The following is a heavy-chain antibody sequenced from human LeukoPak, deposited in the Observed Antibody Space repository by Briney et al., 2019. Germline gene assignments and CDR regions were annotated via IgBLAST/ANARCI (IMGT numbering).Heavy chain of an antibody. Sequence: SETLSLTCTVSGGSISSGSYYWSWIRQPAGKGLEWIGRIYTSGSTNYNPSLKSRVTISVDTSKNQFSLKLSSVTAADTAVYYCARLTPRPLLDRFYAFDIWGQGTMVTVSS. CDR2: IYTSGST. CDR1: GGSISSGSYY. V-gene: IGHV4-61*02. J-gene: IGHJ3*02. CDR3: ARLTPRPLLDRFYAFDI. D-gene: IGHD3-3*01.